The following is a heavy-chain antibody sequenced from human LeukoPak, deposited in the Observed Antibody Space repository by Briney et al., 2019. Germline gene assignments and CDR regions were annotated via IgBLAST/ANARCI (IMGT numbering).Heavy chain of an antibody. J-gene: IGHJ4*02. Sequence: PVGTLRLSCAASGFTVSSNHMSWVRQAPGKGLEWVSYISSSGSTIYYADSVKGGFTISRDNAKNSLYLQMNSLRAEYTAVYYCAKDLTTVVTKGHDYWGQGTLVTVSS. CDR2: ISSSGSTI. V-gene: IGHV3-11*01. CDR1: GFTVSSNH. CDR3: AKDLTTVVTKGHDY. D-gene: IGHD4-23*01.